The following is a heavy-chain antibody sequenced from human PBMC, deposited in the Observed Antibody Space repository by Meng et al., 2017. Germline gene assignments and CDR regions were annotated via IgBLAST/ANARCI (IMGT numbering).Heavy chain of an antibody. Sequence: VNLVEAGGDLGKPGGPLRLCCASSGFYFNNAWMSWVRQAPGKGLEWVGRIKSNTDGGTAEYAAPVTGIFTISRDDSKSTLYLQMSGLRIDDTGVYYCTWDDKAVSDYWGQGTLVTVSS. CDR2: IKSNTDGGTA. D-gene: IGHD1-26*01. V-gene: IGHV3-15*01. CDR1: GFYFNNAW. CDR3: TWDDKAVSDY. J-gene: IGHJ4*02.